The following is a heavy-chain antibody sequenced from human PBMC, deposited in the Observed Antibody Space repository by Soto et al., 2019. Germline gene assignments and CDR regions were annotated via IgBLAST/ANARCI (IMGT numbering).Heavy chain of an antibody. V-gene: IGHV1-69*01. J-gene: IGHJ6*02. CDR2: IIPIFGTA. D-gene: IGHD3-10*01. CDR3: ARGLTYYYGSGSYRPVDV. CDR1: GGTFSSYA. Sequence: QVQLVQSGAEVKKPGSSVKVSCKASGGTFSSYAISWVRQAPGQGLEWMGGIIPIFGTAKYAQKFQGRVTITADESTSKAYMELSSLRSEDTAVYYCARGLTYYYGSGSYRPVDVWGQGTTVTVSS.